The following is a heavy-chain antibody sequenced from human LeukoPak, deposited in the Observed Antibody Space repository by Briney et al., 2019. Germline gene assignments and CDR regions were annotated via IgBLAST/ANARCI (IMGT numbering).Heavy chain of an antibody. CDR3: ARDEAAYFYDSGGRIDL. J-gene: IGHJ5*02. V-gene: IGHV1-18*01. Sequence: EASVKVSCKASGYRFTSHGITWVRQAPGQGLEWMGWISPNNGNTNYAQSLQGRVTMTTDTSTATAYMEMKSLTSDDTAVYYCARDEAAYFYDSGGRIDLWGQGTLVTVSS. CDR2: ISPNNGNT. D-gene: IGHD3-22*01. CDR1: GYRFTSHG.